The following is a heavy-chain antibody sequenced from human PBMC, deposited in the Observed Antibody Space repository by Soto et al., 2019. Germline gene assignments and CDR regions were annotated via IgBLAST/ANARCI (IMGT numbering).Heavy chain of an antibody. D-gene: IGHD6-6*01. Sequence: ASVKLSCKAPGGTLSSYTISSVRQAPGQGLEWMGRIIPILGIANYAQKFQGRVTITADKSTSTAYMELSSLRSEDTAVYYCARYSSSAYWYFDLWGRGTLVTVSS. V-gene: IGHV1-69*02. CDR3: ARYSSSAYWYFDL. J-gene: IGHJ2*01. CDR2: IIPILGIA. CDR1: GGTLSSYT.